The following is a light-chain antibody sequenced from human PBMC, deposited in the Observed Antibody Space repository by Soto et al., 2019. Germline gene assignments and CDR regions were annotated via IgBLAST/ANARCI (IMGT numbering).Light chain of an antibody. V-gene: IGKV1-9*01. Sequence: DIHLTQSPSFLSASVGDRVTITCRPSQAVPHNMAWYQQKPGKPPKLLIYEESTLHSGVPSRFSGRKSGTQFTLTIDSLLPEDFATSYCQQVKTYPRTFGGGTKVEIK. CDR1: QAVPHN. CDR3: QQVKTYPRT. CDR2: EES. J-gene: IGKJ4*01.